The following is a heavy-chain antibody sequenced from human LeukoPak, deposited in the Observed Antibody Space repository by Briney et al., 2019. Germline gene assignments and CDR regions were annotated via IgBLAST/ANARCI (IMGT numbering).Heavy chain of an antibody. V-gene: IGHV4-4*07. CDR1: GGSISSYY. D-gene: IGHD6-19*01. CDR2: IYTSGST. Sequence: SETLSLTCTVSGGSISSYYWSWIWQPAGKGLEWIGRIYTSGSTNYNPSLKSRVTMSVDTSKNQFSLKLSSVTAADTAVYYCARGQWLVQGNAFDIWGQGTMVTVSS. CDR3: ARGQWLVQGNAFDI. J-gene: IGHJ3*02.